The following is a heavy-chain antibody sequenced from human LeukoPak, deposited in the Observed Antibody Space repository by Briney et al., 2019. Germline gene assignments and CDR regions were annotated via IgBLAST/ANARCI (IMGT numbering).Heavy chain of an antibody. CDR2: IYYRGST. CDR3: ARERYSSGWDDAFDI. D-gene: IGHD6-19*01. V-gene: IGHV4-59*01. Sequence: SETLSLTCTVSGGSISSYYWSWIRQPPGKGLEWIGYIYYRGSTNYNPSLRSRVTISVDTSKNQFSLKLSSVTAADTAVYYCARERYSSGWDDAFDIWGQGTMVTVSS. CDR1: GGSISSYY. J-gene: IGHJ3*02.